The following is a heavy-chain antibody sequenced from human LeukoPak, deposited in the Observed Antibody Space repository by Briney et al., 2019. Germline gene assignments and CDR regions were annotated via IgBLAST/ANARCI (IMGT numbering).Heavy chain of an antibody. D-gene: IGHD3-9*01. CDR3: VAEYYRFLTGNN. Sequence: SGGSLRLSCAASGFSISIYYMSWVRQAPGKGPEWVANIDQGGNEKNYVDSVKGRFTISRDNAKNSLYLQMNSLRAEDTAVYYCVAEYYRFLTGNNWGQGTQVTVSS. V-gene: IGHV3-7*01. CDR2: IDQGGNEK. J-gene: IGHJ4*02. CDR1: GFSISIYY.